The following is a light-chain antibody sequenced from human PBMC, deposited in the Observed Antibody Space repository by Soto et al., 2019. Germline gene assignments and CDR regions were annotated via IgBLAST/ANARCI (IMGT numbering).Light chain of an antibody. J-gene: IGKJ5*01. CDR3: QQYGSSVPVT. Sequence: EIVMTQSPATLSVSPGERATLSCRATQSVANRYLAWYQQKPGQAPRLLIYGASTRATGIADRFSGSGSGTDFTLTISRLAPEDFAVYYCQQYGSSVPVTFGQGTRLEIK. CDR1: QSVANRY. CDR2: GAS. V-gene: IGKV3-20*01.